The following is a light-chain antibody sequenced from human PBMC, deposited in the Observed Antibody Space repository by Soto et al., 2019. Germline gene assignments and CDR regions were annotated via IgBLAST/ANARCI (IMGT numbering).Light chain of an antibody. V-gene: IGKV3-20*01. J-gene: IGKJ5*01. CDR3: QHFGDSPIT. CDR1: QSVSSTY. CDR2: GAS. Sequence: EIVLTQSPGTLSLSPGERATLCCGGSQSVSSTYLAWCQQKPGQAPRLLIYGASTRATGIPDRFSGTGSGTDFTLTISRLEPEDFAVYYCQHFGDSPITFGQGTRLEIK.